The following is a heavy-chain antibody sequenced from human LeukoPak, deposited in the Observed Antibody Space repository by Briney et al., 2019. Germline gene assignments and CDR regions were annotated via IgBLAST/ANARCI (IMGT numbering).Heavy chain of an antibody. J-gene: IGHJ5*02. CDR1: GGSISSYY. CDR3: ARDKYYYASSGYSGFDP. V-gene: IGHV4-59*01. Sequence: PSETLSLTCTVSGGSISSYYWSWIRQPPGKGLEWIGYIYYSGSTNYNPSLKSRVTISVDTSKNQFSLKLSSVTAADTAVYYCARDKYYYASSGYSGFDPWGQGTLATVSS. CDR2: IYYSGST. D-gene: IGHD3-22*01.